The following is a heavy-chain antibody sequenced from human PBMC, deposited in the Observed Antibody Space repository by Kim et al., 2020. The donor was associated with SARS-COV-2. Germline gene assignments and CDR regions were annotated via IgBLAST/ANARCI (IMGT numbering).Heavy chain of an antibody. D-gene: IGHD2-15*01. V-gene: IGHV3-33*06. CDR3: AKERRKYCSGGSCHLEY. J-gene: IGHJ4*02. Sequence: GESRLTISRDNSKNTLYLQMNNLRAEDTAVYYCAKERRKYCSGGSCHLEYWGQGTLVTVSS.